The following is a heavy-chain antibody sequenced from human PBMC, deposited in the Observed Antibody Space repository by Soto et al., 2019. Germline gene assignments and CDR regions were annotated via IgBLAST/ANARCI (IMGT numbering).Heavy chain of an antibody. J-gene: IGHJ4*02. D-gene: IGHD6-19*01. CDR1: GGSISSSSYY. CDR3: ASLRPGIAGAAPSKYLAY. V-gene: IGHV4-39*01. Sequence: QLQLQESGPGLVKPSETLSLTCTVSGGSISSSSYYWGWIRQPPGKGLAWIGSIYYSGSTYYNPSLTSRGAIPVDKAKNQFSLMRNPVTAADTAVYYCASLRPGIAGAAPSKYLAYWGKGTLVTVSS. CDR2: IYYSGST.